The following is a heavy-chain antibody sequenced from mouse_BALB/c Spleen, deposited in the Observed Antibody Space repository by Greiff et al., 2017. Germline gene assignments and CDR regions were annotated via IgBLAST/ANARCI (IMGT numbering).Heavy chain of an antibody. CDR3: ARDRGYDWYYAMDY. CDR2: IYYSGTI. CDR1: GISITTGNYR. V-gene: IGHV3-5*02. Sequence: EVKVVESGPGLVKPSQTVSLTCTVTGISITTGNYRWSWIRQFPGHKLEWIGYIYYSGTITYNPSLTSRTTITRDTSKNQFFLEMNSLTAEDTATYYCARDRGYDWYYAMDYWGQGTSVTVSS. J-gene: IGHJ4*01. D-gene: IGHD2-2*01.